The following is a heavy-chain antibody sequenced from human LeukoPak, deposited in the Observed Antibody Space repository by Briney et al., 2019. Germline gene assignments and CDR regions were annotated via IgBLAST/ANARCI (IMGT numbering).Heavy chain of an antibody. Sequence: GGSLKLSCAASGFTFCGSAMHWVRQASGKGLEWVGRIRSKANSYATAYAASVKGRFTISRDDSKNTAYLQMNSLKTEDTAVYYCTRRAPSGIAVAGTSVDYWGQGTLVTVSS. CDR2: IRSKANSYAT. CDR3: TRRAPSGIAVAGTSVDY. D-gene: IGHD6-19*01. CDR1: GFTFCGSA. V-gene: IGHV3-73*01. J-gene: IGHJ4*02.